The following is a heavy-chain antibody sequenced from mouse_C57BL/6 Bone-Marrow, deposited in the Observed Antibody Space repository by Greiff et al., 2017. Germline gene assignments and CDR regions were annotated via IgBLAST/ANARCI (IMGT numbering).Heavy chain of an antibody. J-gene: IGHJ2*01. D-gene: IGHD2-3*01. CDR2: IDPSDSYT. CDR3: ARRYDGYCFDY. CDR1: GYTFTSYW. V-gene: IGHV1-59*01. Sequence: QVQLQQPGAELVRPGTSVKLSCKASGYTFTSYWMHWVKQRPGQGLEWIGVIDPSDSYTNYNQKLKGKATLTVDTSSSTAYMQLSSLTSEDSAVYYCARRYDGYCFDYWGQGTTLTVSS.